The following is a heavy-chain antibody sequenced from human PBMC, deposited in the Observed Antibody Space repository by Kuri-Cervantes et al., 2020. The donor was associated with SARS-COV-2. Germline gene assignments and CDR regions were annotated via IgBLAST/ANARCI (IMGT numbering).Heavy chain of an antibody. V-gene: IGHV1-2*02. CDR1: GYTFTGYY. CDR2: INPNSGGT. Sequence: ASVKVSCKASGYTFTGYYMHWVRQAPGQGLEWMGWINPNSGGTNFAQKFQGRVTMTRDTSISTAYMELSRLTSDDSAVYYCARENGGVRGEWGLYYYYYYMDVWGKGTTVTVSS. CDR3: ARENGGVRGEWGLYYYYYYMDV. J-gene: IGHJ6*03. D-gene: IGHD3-10*01.